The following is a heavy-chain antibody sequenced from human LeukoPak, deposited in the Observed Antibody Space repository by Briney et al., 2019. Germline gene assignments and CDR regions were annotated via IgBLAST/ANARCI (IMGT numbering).Heavy chain of an antibody. V-gene: IGHV4-4*02. CDR2: IYHSGST. D-gene: IGHD6-13*01. CDR3: ARDGGYSSSWYTGGFDP. Sequence: SETLSLTCAVSGGSISSSNWWSLVRQPPGKGLEWIGEIYHSGSTNYNPSLKRRVTISVDKSKNQSSLKLSSVAAADTAVYYCARDGGYSSSWYTGGFDPWGQGTLVTVSS. CDR1: GGSISSSNW. J-gene: IGHJ5*02.